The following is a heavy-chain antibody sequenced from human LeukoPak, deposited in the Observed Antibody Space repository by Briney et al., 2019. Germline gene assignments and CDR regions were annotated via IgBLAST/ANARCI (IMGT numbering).Heavy chain of an antibody. CDR3: ARHRSSGWYLRWFDP. CDR2: INHSGST. CDR1: GGSFSGYY. V-gene: IGHV4-34*01. J-gene: IGHJ5*02. D-gene: IGHD6-19*01. Sequence: SETLSLTCAVYGGSFSGYYWSWIRQPPGKGLEWIGEINHSGSTNYNPSLKSRVTISVDTSKNQFSLKLSSVTAADTAVYYCARHRSSGWYLRWFDPWGQGTLVTVSS.